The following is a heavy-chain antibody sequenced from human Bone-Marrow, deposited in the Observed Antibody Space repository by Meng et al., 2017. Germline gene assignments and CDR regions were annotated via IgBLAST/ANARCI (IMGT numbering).Heavy chain of an antibody. CDR2: INHSGST. V-gene: IGHV4-34*01. D-gene: IGHD4-11*01. CDR3: ARGPTTMAHDFDY. CDR1: GGSFSDYY. Sequence: QRQLQQLGAGLLKPSETLSLTCVVSGGSFSDYYWSWIRQPPGKGLEWIGEINHSGSTNYNPSLESRATISVDTSQNNLSLKLSSVTAADSAVYYCARGPTTMAHDFDYWGQGTLVTVS. J-gene: IGHJ4*02.